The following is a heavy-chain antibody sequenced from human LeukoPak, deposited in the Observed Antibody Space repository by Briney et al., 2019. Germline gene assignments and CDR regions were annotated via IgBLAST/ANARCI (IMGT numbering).Heavy chain of an antibody. J-gene: IGHJ5*02. D-gene: IGHD3-10*01. CDR2: INWNGGST. Sequence: GGSLRLSCAASGFTFDDYGMSWVRQAPGKGLEWVSGINWNGGSTGYADSVKGRFTISRDNAKNSLYLQMNRLRADDTAVYYCARDRSQEFDPWGQGTLVTVSS. CDR1: GFTFDDYG. V-gene: IGHV3-20*04. CDR3: ARDRSQEFDP.